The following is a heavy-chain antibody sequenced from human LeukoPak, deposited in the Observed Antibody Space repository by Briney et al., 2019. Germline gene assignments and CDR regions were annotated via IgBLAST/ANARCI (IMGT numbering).Heavy chain of an antibody. Sequence: HPGGSLRLSCAASGFTFSSYWMSWVRQAPGKGLECVANIKQDGSEKYYVDSVKGRFTISRDNAKNSLYLQMNSLRAEDTAVYYCARDRYGIAVAGSFDYWGQGTLVTVSS. CDR1: GFTFSSYW. CDR2: IKQDGSEK. J-gene: IGHJ4*02. V-gene: IGHV3-7*01. CDR3: ARDRYGIAVAGSFDY. D-gene: IGHD6-19*01.